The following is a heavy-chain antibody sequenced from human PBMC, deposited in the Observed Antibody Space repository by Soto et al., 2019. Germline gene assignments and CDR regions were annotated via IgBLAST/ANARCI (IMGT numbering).Heavy chain of an antibody. J-gene: IGHJ6*02. CDR2: IYHSGST. CDR1: GGSISSGGYS. CDR3: ARHKRITMVRGVTYGMDV. Sequence: PSETLSLTCAVSGGSISSGGYSWSWIRQPPGKGLEWIGYIYHSGSTYYNPSLKSRVTISVDRSKNQFSLKLSSVTAADTAVYYCARHKRITMVRGVTYGMDVWGQGTTVTVSS. V-gene: IGHV4-30-2*01. D-gene: IGHD3-10*01.